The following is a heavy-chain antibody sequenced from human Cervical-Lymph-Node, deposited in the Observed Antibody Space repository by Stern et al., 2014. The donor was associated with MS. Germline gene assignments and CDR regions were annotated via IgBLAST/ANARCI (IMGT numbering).Heavy chain of an antibody. D-gene: IGHD5-24*01. J-gene: IGHJ4*02. V-gene: IGHV1-2*02. CDR3: AKDGYNY. CDR2: IIPNNGDT. CDR1: GYTFTGYY. Sequence: QLVQSGAEVKKPGASVKVSCKASGYTFTGYYIHWVRQAPWQGLEWMGWIIPNNGDTNYAQNFQGRVTMTRDTSISTAYMELSRLRSDDTAVYYCAKDGYNYWGQGTLVTVSS.